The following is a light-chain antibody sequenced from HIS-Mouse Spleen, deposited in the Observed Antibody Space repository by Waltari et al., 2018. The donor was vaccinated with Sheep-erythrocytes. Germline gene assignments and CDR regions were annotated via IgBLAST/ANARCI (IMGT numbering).Light chain of an antibody. CDR1: QSLLHSNGYNY. V-gene: IGKV2-28*01. CDR3: MQALQTPRT. CDR2: LGS. J-gene: IGKJ1*01. Sequence: IVGAQSPPSLPVTPGEPAPISCRSSQSLLHSNGYNYLDWYLQKPGQSPQLLIYLGSNRASGVPDRFSGSGSGTDFTLKISRVEAEDVGVYYCMQALQTPRTFGQGTKVEIK.